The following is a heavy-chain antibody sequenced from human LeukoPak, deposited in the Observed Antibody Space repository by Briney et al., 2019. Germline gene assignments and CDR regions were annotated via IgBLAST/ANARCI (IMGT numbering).Heavy chain of an antibody. CDR1: GFTFSAYA. J-gene: IGHJ4*02. V-gene: IGHV3-69-1*01. CDR2: IGSDNKP. CDR3: ARDQGSGGSGWYLDY. D-gene: IGHD3-10*01. Sequence: PGGSLRLSCEASGFTFSAYAMTWVRQAPGKGLEWVSSIGSDNKPHYSESVKGRFTISRDNSKNTLYLQMNSLRAEDTAVYYCARDQGSGGSGWYLDYWGQGTLVTVSS.